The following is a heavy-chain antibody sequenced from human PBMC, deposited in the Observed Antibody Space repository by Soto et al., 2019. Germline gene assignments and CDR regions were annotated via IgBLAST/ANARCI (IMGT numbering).Heavy chain of an antibody. CDR1: GGSISSSSYY. D-gene: IGHD3-22*01. CDR3: ATYLYYDSSGYYYRAGAY. Sequence: SETLSLTCTVSGGSISSSSYYWGWIRQPPGKGLEWIGSIYYSGSTYYNPSLKSRVTISVDTSKNQFSLKLSSVTATDTAVYYCATYLYYDSSGYYYRAGAYWGQGTLVTVS. V-gene: IGHV4-39*01. CDR2: IYYSGST. J-gene: IGHJ4*02.